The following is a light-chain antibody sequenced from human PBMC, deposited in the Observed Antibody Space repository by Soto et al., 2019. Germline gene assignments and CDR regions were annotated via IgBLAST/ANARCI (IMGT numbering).Light chain of an antibody. CDR2: DAS. CDR1: QSIRSW. V-gene: IGKV1-5*01. CDR3: QQYNSYRVT. Sequence: DIQMTQSPSTLSASVGDRVTITCRASQSIRSWLVWYQQKQGKAPKVXIYDASSLESGVPSRFSGSGSGTEFTLTISSLQPDDFESDYCQQYNSYRVTFGQGTKVDI. J-gene: IGKJ1*01.